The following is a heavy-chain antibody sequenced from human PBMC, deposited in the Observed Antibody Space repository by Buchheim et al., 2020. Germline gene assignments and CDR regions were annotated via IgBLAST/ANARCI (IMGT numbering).Heavy chain of an antibody. J-gene: IGHJ6*02. D-gene: IGHD4-17*01. CDR1: GFTFSKYS. V-gene: IGHV3-48*02. CDR3: ARDWYGDYARYYYAMDV. CDR2: ISSSSSST. Sequence: EVQLVESGGGLVQTGGSLRLSCAASGFTFSKYSMNWVRQAPGKGLEWVSYISSSSSSTFYADSVKGRLTISRDNAKRSLYLQMNSLRDEDTAVYYCARDWYGDYARYYYAMDVWGQG.